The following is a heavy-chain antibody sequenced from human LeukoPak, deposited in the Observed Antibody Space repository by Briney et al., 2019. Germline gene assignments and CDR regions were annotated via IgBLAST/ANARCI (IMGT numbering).Heavy chain of an antibody. D-gene: IGHD2-2*01. CDR3: AKDPSYYGSTSNNDY. J-gene: IGHJ4*02. Sequence: GGSLRLSCAASGFTFTSYGMSWVRQAPGKGLEWVSTINTSGATTYYADSVKGRFTISRDNSKNTLYPQMNSLRAEDTAVYYCAKDPSYYGSTSNNDYWGQGTLVTVSS. CDR2: INTSGATT. CDR1: GFTFTSYG. V-gene: IGHV3-23*01.